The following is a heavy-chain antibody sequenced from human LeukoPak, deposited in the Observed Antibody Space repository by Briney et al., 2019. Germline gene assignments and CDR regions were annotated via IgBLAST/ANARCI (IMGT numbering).Heavy chain of an antibody. CDR3: ARVHPDPYCSSTSCYFLFFDY. CDR1: GYTFTTYG. D-gene: IGHD2-2*01. V-gene: IGHV1-18*01. CDR2: ISAYNGNT. J-gene: IGHJ4*02. Sequence: GASVKVSCKASGYTFTTYGISWVRQAPGQGLEWMGWISAYNGNTNYAQKLQGRVTMTTDTSTSTAYMELRSLRSDDTAVYYCARVHPDPYCSSTSCYFLFFDYWGQGTLVTVSS.